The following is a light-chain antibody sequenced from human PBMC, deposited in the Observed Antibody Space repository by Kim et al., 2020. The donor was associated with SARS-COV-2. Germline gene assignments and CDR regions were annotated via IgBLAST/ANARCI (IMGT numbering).Light chain of an antibody. CDR3: QQRSDWPLT. Sequence: SPGDTATLSCRASQSVGRFLAWYQHSPGQVPRLLISNASNRATGVPARVSGSGSGTDFALTINNLEPEDFTVYYCQQRSDWPLTFGGGTKVDIK. CDR1: QSVGRF. V-gene: IGKV3-11*01. CDR2: NAS. J-gene: IGKJ4*01.